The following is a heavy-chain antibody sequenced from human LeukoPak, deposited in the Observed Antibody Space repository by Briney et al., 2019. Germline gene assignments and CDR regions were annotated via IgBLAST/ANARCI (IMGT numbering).Heavy chain of an antibody. V-gene: IGHV3-66*02. J-gene: IGHJ6*02. CDR2: IYTGGST. CDR1: GFTFSTYW. CDR3: ARGFGKVAANVFGGYTMDV. Sequence: QPGGSLRLSCAASGFTFSTYWMHWVRQAPGKGLEWVSLIYTGGSTYYADSVKGRFTISRDNSKNTLYLQMNSLRPEDTAVYYCARGFGKVAANVFGGYTMDVWGQGTTVTVSS. D-gene: IGHD6-6*01.